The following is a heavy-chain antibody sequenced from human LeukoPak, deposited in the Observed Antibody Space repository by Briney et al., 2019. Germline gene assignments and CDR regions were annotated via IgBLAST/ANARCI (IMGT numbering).Heavy chain of an antibody. Sequence: SQTLSLTCTVSGGSISSGGYYWSWIRQHPGKGLEWIGYIYYSGSTYYNPSLKGRVTISVDTSKNQFSLKLSSVTAADTAVYYCARIAVAPIYYFDYWGQGTLVTVSS. CDR3: ARIAVAPIYYFDY. J-gene: IGHJ4*02. V-gene: IGHV4-31*03. D-gene: IGHD6-19*01. CDR2: IYYSGST. CDR1: GGSISSGGYY.